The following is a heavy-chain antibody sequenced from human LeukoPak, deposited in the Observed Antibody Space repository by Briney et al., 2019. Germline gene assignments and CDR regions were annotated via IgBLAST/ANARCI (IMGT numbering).Heavy chain of an antibody. CDR2: IYSGGST. CDR1: GFTVSSNY. V-gene: IGHV3-53*04. Sequence: GGSLRLSCAASGFTVSSNYMSWVRPAPGKGLEWVSLIYSGGSTYYADSVKGRFTISRHNSKDTLYLHMNSLRAEDTDVYYCAREANYYDSSGYYPDAFDIWGQGTMVTVSS. D-gene: IGHD3-22*01. CDR3: AREANYYDSSGYYPDAFDI. J-gene: IGHJ3*02.